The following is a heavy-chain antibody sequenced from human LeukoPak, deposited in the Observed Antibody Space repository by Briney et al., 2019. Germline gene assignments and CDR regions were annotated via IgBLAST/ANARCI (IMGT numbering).Heavy chain of an antibody. D-gene: IGHD3-22*01. Sequence: GASVKVSCKASGYTFTGYYIHWVRQAPGQGLEWIGWINPNNVGTNYAQKFQDRVTMTRDTSISTAYMELSRLTSDDTAVYYCARDQNFHDSGGYYGIDCWGQGTLVTVSS. J-gene: IGHJ4*02. V-gene: IGHV1-2*02. CDR1: GYTFTGYY. CDR3: ARDQNFHDSGGYYGIDC. CDR2: INPNNVGT.